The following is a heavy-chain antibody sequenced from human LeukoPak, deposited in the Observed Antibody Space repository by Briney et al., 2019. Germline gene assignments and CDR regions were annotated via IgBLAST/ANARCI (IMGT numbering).Heavy chain of an antibody. D-gene: IGHD3-10*01. CDR2: IKQDGSEK. J-gene: IGHJ6*03. Sequence: TGGSLRLSCAASGFTYSSSWMSWVRQAPGKGLEWVANIKQDGSEKYYVDSVKGRFTISRDNAKNSLYLQMNSLRAEDTAVYYCASEEVRVRGVIREAYYYYYMDVWGKGTTVTVSS. CDR1: GFTYSSSW. CDR3: ASEEVRVRGVIREAYYYYYMDV. V-gene: IGHV3-7*01.